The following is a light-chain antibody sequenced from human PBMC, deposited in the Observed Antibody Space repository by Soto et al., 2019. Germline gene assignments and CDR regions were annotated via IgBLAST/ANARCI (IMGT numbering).Light chain of an antibody. CDR1: ISNIGKDT. J-gene: IGLJ3*02. V-gene: IGLV1-44*01. Sequence: QPVLTQPPSVSGTPGLRVNISCSGGISNIGKDTVNWYQQLPGTAPKLLMFNDDKRPSGVPDRFSGSRSGTSVSLAISGLQSDDEAVYFCSTWDDSLNGWVFGGGTKVTVL. CDR3: STWDDSLNGWV. CDR2: NDD.